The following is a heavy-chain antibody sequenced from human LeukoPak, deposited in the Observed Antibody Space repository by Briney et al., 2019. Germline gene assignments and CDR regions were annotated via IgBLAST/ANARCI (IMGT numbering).Heavy chain of an antibody. V-gene: IGHV1-24*01. J-gene: IGHJ4*02. CDR3: ATLETVVGDFDY. CDR2: FDPEDGET. Sequence: ASVKVSCKVSGYTLTELSMHWVRQAPGKGLEWIGGFDPEDGETIYAQKFQGRVTMTEDTSTDTAYMELSSLRSEDTAVYYCATLETVVGDFDYWGQGTLVTVSS. CDR1: GYTLTELS. D-gene: IGHD5-24*01.